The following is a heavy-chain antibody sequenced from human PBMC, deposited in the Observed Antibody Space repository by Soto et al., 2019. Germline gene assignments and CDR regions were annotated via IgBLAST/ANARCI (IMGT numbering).Heavy chain of an antibody. D-gene: IGHD2-15*01. V-gene: IGHV4-59*08. CDR3: ARHRPGSGGSCYDY. J-gene: IGHJ4*02. Sequence: QVQLQESGPGLVKPSETLSLTCTVSGGSISSYYWSWIRQPPGKGLEWIGYIYYSGSTNYNPSLKSRVTIPVNTSKNQFSLKLSSVTAAETAVYYCARHRPGSGGSCYDYWGQGTLVTVSS. CDR1: GGSISSYY. CDR2: IYYSGST.